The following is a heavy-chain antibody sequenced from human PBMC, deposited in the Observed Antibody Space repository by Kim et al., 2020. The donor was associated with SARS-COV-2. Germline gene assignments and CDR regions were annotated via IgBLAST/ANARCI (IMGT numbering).Heavy chain of an antibody. CDR2: INHSGST. V-gene: IGHV4-34*01. J-gene: IGHJ6*02. CDR3: ARTFAGYSSSWYGMDV. CDR1: GGSFSGYY. D-gene: IGHD6-13*01. Sequence: SETLSLTCAVYGGSFSGYYWSWIRQPPGKGLEWIGEINHSGSTNYNPSLKSRVTISVDTSKNQFSLKLSSVTAADTAVYYCARTFAGYSSSWYGMDVWGQGTTVTVSS.